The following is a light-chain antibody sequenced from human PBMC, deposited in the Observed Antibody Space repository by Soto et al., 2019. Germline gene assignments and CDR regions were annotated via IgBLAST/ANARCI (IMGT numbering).Light chain of an antibody. Sequence: QSVLTQPRSVSGSPGQSVTISCNGTSSDVGGYNYVSWYQQHPGKAPKLMIYDVSKRPSGVPDRFSGSKSGTTASLTISGLQAEDEADYYGCSYAGSYTFEVFGGGTKLTVL. CDR3: CSYAGSYTFEV. CDR1: SSDVGGYNY. V-gene: IGLV2-11*01. CDR2: DVS. J-gene: IGLJ2*01.